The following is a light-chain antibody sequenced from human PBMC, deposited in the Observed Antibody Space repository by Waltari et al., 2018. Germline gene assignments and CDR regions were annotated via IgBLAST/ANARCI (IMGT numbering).Light chain of an antibody. CDR2: AAS. Sequence: QMPHPSPSLSASVGVRVTITCRASQVISSYLAWYQQKPGKAPKLLIYAASTLQSGVPSRFSGSGSGTDFTLTVSCLQPEDVATYYCQQLNSYPLTFGGGTKVEIK. V-gene: IGKV1-9*01. J-gene: IGKJ4*01. CDR3: QQLNSYPLT. CDR1: QVISSY.